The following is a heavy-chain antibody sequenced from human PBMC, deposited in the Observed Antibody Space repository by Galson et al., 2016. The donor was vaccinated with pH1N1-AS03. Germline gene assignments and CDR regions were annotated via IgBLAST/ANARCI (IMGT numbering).Heavy chain of an antibody. D-gene: IGHD5-12*01. CDR3: ARGYSGFGFVY. Sequence: QSGAEVRKPGESLRISCKGSGYSFTNYWINWVRQMPGKGLEWMGRFDPSDSHTSYSPSFQGHVTFPAAKSINTAYLQWSSLKSSDTAIYYCARGYSGFGFVYWGQGTLVTVSS. CDR2: FDPSDSHT. J-gene: IGHJ4*02. CDR1: GYSFTNYW. V-gene: IGHV5-10-1*01.